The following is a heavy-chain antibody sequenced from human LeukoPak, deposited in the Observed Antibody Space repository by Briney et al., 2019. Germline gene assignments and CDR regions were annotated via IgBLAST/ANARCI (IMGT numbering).Heavy chain of an antibody. Sequence: GASVKVSCKASGYTFTNYGISWVRQAPGQGLEWMGWISAYNGNTNYAQKLQGRVTMTTDTSTSTVYMELSSLRSEDTAVYYCARFAVHRRLTVAGQFGLDYWGQGTLVTVSS. CDR2: ISAYNGNT. D-gene: IGHD6-19*01. J-gene: IGHJ4*02. CDR3: ARFAVHRRLTVAGQFGLDY. V-gene: IGHV1-18*01. CDR1: GYTFTNYG.